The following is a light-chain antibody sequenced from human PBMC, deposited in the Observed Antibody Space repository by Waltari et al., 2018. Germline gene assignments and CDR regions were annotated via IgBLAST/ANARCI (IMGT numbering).Light chain of an antibody. Sequence: VLTQSPGTLSFSPGESATLSCRASQSLTKRYLAWYQQKPGQAPRLVIYGASSRAAGIPDRFSGSGSGTDFTLTISRLEPEDFAVYYCQQYGSSIMYTFGQGTKLEIK. V-gene: IGKV3-20*01. CDR2: GAS. CDR3: QQYGSSIMYT. J-gene: IGKJ2*01. CDR1: QSLTKRY.